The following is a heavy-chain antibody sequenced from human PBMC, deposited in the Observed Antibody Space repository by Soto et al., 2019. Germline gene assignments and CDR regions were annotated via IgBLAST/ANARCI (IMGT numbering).Heavy chain of an antibody. J-gene: IGHJ4*02. CDR1: GYAFTSYD. CDR2: MNPNSGNT. Sequence: GASVKVSCKASGYAFTSYDINWVRQATGQGLEWMGWMNPNSGNTGYAQKFQGRVTMTRNTSISTAYMELSSLRSEDTAVYYCARGIRFLEWLLIYWGQGTLVTVSS. V-gene: IGHV1-8*01. D-gene: IGHD3-3*01. CDR3: ARGIRFLEWLLIY.